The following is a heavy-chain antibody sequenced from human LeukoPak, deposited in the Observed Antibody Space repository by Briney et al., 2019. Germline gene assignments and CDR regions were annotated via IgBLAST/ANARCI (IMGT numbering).Heavy chain of an antibody. D-gene: IGHD6-19*01. Sequence: PGGSLRLSCAASGFTFSSYAMHWVRQAPGKGLEWVAVISYDGSNKYYADSVKGRFTISRDNSKNTLYLQMNSLRAEDTAVYYCARDLHSYSSESFLDYWGQGTLVTVSS. J-gene: IGHJ4*02. CDR3: ARDLHSYSSESFLDY. CDR1: GFTFSSYA. V-gene: IGHV3-30-3*01. CDR2: ISYDGSNK.